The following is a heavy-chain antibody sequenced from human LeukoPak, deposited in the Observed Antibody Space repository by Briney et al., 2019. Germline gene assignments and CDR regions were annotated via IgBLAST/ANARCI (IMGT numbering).Heavy chain of an antibody. D-gene: IGHD2-15*01. CDR2: TYYRAKWYN. CDR1: GDSVSSNSAS. V-gene: IGHV6-1*01. Sequence: QTLSLTCAISGDSVSSNSASWNWIRQCPSRGLEGLGSTYYRAKWYNGYAVSVKSRININPDTSKNQFSLQLNSVPPEDTAVYYCARGHGGYVDSWGEGPLVPVSS. CDR3: ARGHGGYVDS. J-gene: IGHJ4*02.